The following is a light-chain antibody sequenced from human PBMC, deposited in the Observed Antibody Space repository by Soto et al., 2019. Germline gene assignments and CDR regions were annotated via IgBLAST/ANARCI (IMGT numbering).Light chain of an antibody. V-gene: IGKV3-15*01. Sequence: EIVMTQSPVTLSVSPGDRVTLSCRASQNVDNAVAWYQQKYGQPPKLLIYAASTWATGVPDRFRGSGSGTDFTLTISSLQSEDFAVYYCQQYDIWASFGGGSRVDFK. CDR2: AAS. J-gene: IGKJ4*01. CDR3: QQYDIWAS. CDR1: QNVDNA.